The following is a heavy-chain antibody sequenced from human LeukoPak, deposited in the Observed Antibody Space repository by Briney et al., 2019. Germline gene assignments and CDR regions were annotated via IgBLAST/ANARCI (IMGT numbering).Heavy chain of an antibody. V-gene: IGHV3-7*01. CDR2: IKQDGSEQ. Sequence: GGSLRLSCAASGFPFSDYWMDWFRQAPGKGMEWVANIKQDGSEQYYADSVKGRFTISRDNAKNSLYLQMNSLRAEDTAVYYCSRSLDYWGQGALVTVSS. J-gene: IGHJ4*02. CDR1: GFPFSDYW. CDR3: SRSLDY.